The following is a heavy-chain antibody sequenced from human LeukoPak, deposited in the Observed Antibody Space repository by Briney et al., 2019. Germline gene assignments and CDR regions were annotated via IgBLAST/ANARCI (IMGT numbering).Heavy chain of an antibody. CDR2: IYPGDSDT. V-gene: IGHV5-51*01. CDR3: ARSQMVWGNWDV. D-gene: IGHD3-16*01. J-gene: IGHJ6*04. CDR1: GYRFTNYW. Sequence: KGGESLKISCKGSGYRFTNYWIGWVRQMPGKGLEWMGIIYPGDSDTRYSPSFQGQVTISADKSISTAYLQWRSLKASDTAMYYCARSQMVWGNWDVWGKGTTVTVSS.